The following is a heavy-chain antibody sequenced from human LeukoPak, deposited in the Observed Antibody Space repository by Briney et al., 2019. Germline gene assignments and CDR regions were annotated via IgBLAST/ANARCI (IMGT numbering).Heavy chain of an antibody. CDR1: GYTFTGYY. CDR2: INPNSGGT. Sequence: ASVKVSCKASGYTFTGYYIHWVRQAPGQGLEWMGWINPNSGGTNYAQKFQDRVTMTRDTSISTAYMELSRLRSDDTAVYYCARDIVGTPRLKQDAFDIWGQGTVVTVSS. V-gene: IGHV1-2*02. CDR3: ARDIVGTPRLKQDAFDI. D-gene: IGHD1-26*01. J-gene: IGHJ3*02.